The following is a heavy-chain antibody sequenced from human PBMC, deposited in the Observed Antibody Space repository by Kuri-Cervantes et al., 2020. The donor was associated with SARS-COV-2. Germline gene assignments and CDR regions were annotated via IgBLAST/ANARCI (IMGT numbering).Heavy chain of an antibody. J-gene: IGHJ4*02. D-gene: IGHD3-16*01. Sequence: LRLSCDVSGDSISSSGYSWSWFRQPPGKALEWIGSISHSGSASYHPSLKSRVSMSVDMSNQRFSLDMRYVTAADTAVYYCARGVPVRGSIPVGAGTFDYWGQGTLVTVSS. CDR1: GDSISSSGYS. CDR3: ARGVPVRGSIPVGAGTFDY. V-gene: IGHV4-30-2*01. CDR2: ISHSGSA.